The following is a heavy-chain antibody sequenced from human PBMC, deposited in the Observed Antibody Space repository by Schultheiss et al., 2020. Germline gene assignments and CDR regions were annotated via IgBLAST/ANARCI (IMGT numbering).Heavy chain of an antibody. CDR2: ICGSGGST. V-gene: IGHV3-23*01. CDR3: AKGLSSAGSCYSPSDY. D-gene: IGHD2-15*01. J-gene: IGHJ4*02. CDR1: GFTFSSYA. Sequence: GESLKISCVASGFTFSSYAMNWVRQAPGKGLEWVSAICGSGGSTYYADSVKGRFTISRDDSKNTLYLQMDSLRAEDTAVYYCAKGLSSAGSCYSPSDYWGQGTLVNVSS.